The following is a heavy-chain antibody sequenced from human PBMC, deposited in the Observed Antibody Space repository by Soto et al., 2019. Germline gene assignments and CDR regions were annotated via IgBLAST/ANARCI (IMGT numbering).Heavy chain of an antibody. V-gene: IGHV1-3*01. J-gene: IGHJ3*01. Sequence: QVQLVQSGAEVRKPGASVNISCRASGFTFSDNLINWVRQAPGQSLEWVGCINPDNGNTRYSQTLQGRVTISMHSSASIAYVEVTDLTSEDTAVYYCAIDILSVGPRANDAFDVWGQGTMVIVSS. D-gene: IGHD2-8*02. CDR1: GFTFSDNL. CDR3: AIDILSVGPRANDAFDV. CDR2: INPDNGNT.